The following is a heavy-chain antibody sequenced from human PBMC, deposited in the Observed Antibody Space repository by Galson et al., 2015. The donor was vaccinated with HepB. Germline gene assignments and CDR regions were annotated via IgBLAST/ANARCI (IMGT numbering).Heavy chain of an antibody. J-gene: IGHJ5*02. D-gene: IGHD6-13*01. CDR3: AKNGDYSSRSSWFDP. CDR1: GFTFSSYA. Sequence: SLRLSCAASGFTFSSYAMSWVRQAPGKGLEWVSAISGSGGSTYYADSVKGRFTISRDNSKNTLYLQMNSLRAEDTAVYYCAKNGDYSSRSSWFDPWGQGTLVTVSS. CDR2: ISGSGGST. V-gene: IGHV3-23*01.